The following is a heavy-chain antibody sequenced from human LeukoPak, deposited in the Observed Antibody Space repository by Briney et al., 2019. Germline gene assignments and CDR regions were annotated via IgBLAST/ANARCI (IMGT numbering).Heavy chain of an antibody. CDR3: ARDVVVPAANWFDP. Sequence: SETLSLTCTVSGGSISSSSYYWGWIRQPPRKGLEWIGSIYYSGSTYYNPSLKSRVTISVDTSKNQFSLKLSSVTAADTAVYYCARDVVVPAANWFDPWGQGTLVTVSS. CDR1: GGSISSSSYY. V-gene: IGHV4-39*07. D-gene: IGHD2-2*01. J-gene: IGHJ5*02. CDR2: IYYSGST.